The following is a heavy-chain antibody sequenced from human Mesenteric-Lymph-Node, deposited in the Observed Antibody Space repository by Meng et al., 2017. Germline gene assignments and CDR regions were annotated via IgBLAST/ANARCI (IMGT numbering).Heavy chain of an antibody. CDR3: ARGDSRGVDY. Sequence: GSLRLSCTVSGGSISSSSYYWGWIRQPPGKGLEWIGSIYYSGSTYYNPSLKSRVTISVDTSKNQFSLKLSSVTAADTAVYYCARGDSRGVDYWGQGTLVTVSS. J-gene: IGHJ4*02. V-gene: IGHV4-39*07. CDR2: IYYSGST. D-gene: IGHD3-22*01. CDR1: GGSISSSSYY.